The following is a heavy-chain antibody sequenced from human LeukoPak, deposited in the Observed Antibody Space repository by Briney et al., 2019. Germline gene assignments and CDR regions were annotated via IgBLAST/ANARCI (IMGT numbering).Heavy chain of an antibody. Sequence: PGGSLRLSCAASGFTFDDYAMHWVRQAPGKGLEWVSGISWNSGSIGYADSVKGRFTISRDNAKNSLYLQMNSLRAKDTALYYCANQKEGSGGSGYAFDIWGQGTMVTVSS. D-gene: IGHD2-15*01. V-gene: IGHV3-9*01. CDR1: GFTFDDYA. CDR3: ANQKEGSGGSGYAFDI. J-gene: IGHJ3*02. CDR2: ISWNSGSI.